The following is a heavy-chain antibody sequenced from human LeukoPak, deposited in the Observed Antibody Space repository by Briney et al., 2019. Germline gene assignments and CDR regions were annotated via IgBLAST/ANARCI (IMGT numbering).Heavy chain of an antibody. D-gene: IGHD3-9*01. J-gene: IGHJ4*02. CDR3: ARAVRILTGYYRPLDY. V-gene: IGHV3-48*03. CDR1: GFTFSSYE. CDR2: ISSSGSTI. Sequence: GGSLRLSCASSGFTFSSYEMNWVRQAPGKGLEWVSYISSSGSTIYYADSVKGRFTISRDNAKNSLYLQMNSLRVEDTAVYYCARAVRILTGYYRPLDYWGQGTLVTVSS.